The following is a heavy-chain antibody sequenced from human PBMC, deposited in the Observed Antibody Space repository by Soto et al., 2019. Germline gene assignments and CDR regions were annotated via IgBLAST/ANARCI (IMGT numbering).Heavy chain of an antibody. J-gene: IGHJ3*02. Sequence: QVQLQESGPGLVKPSQTLSLTCSVSGGSISSDDYYWSWIRQHPGKGLEWIGYIAYTGSTYYNPYLKSRITISIDTSRTQFSLKLSSVTAADTAVYYCARSPGGMTTVAPTIWGQGTMVSVSS. CDR2: IAYTGST. V-gene: IGHV4-31*03. CDR3: ARSPGGMTTVAPTI. D-gene: IGHD4-17*01. CDR1: GGSISSDDYY.